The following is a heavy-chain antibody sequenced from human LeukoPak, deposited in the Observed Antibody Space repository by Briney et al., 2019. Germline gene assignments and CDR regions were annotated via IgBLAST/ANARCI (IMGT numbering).Heavy chain of an antibody. CDR3: VRQFDSGWYGSFDY. CDR1: GYSFSNYW. CDR2: IYPSDSDT. V-gene: IGHV5-51*01. D-gene: IGHD6-19*01. J-gene: IGHJ4*02. Sequence: GESLKISCKGSGYSFSNYWIGWVRQMPGKGLESMGIIYPSDSDTRYSPSFQGQVTISADKSISTAYLQWTSLKASDTAMYYCVRQFDSGWYGSFDYWGQGTLVTVSS.